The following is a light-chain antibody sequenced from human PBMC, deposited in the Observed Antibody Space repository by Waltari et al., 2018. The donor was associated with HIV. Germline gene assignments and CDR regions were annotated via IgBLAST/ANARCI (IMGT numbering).Light chain of an antibody. J-gene: IGLJ1*01. CDR3: SSYTSSSTLHV. Sequence: QSALTQPASVSGSPGQSITISCTGTSSDVGGYNYVSWYQQHPGKAPKLMIYDVSNRPSGGSNRFSGSKSGNTASLTISGVQSEDEAEYYCSSYTSSSTLHVFGTGTKVTVL. V-gene: IGLV2-14*03. CDR2: DVS. CDR1: SSDVGGYNY.